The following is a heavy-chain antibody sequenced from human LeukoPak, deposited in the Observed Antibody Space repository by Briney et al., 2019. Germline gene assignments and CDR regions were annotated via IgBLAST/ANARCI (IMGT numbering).Heavy chain of an antibody. CDR2: IHYDGKI. CDR1: GFSVSGKF. CDR3: ASGDGYLQPY. D-gene: IGHD2-21*01. J-gene: IGHJ4*02. Sequence: GGSLRLSCAASGFSVSGKFMSWVRQAPGKGLEWVSIIHYDGKIRYAGSVGGRFTIYRDDSENTLFPQMNSLRVDDTAVYFCASGDGYLQPYWGQGTLVTVPS. V-gene: IGHV3-53*01.